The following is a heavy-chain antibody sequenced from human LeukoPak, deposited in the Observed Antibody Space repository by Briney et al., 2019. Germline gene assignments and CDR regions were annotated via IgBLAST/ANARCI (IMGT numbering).Heavy chain of an antibody. Sequence: GGSLRLSCAASAFTISNYWMSWVRQTPGKGLEWVANIKQDGSEKNYVDPVKGRFTISRDNVKNALYLQMNSLRVEDTGIYYCVRGAYYAAYWGQGTLVTVSS. CDR3: VRGAYYAAY. CDR1: AFTISNYW. J-gene: IGHJ4*02. V-gene: IGHV3-7*01. CDR2: IKQDGSEK. D-gene: IGHD2/OR15-2a*01.